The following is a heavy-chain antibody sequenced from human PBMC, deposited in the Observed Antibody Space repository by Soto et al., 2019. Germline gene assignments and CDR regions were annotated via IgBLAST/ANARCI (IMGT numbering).Heavy chain of an antibody. CDR3: ARVPHSSCYYYFVY. D-gene: IGHD3-22*01. V-gene: IGHV3-7*03. CDR1: GFTFSSYW. J-gene: IGHJ4*02. CDR2: IKQDDSEK. Sequence: GGSLRLSCAASGFTFSSYWMSWVRQAPGKGLEWVANIKQDDSEKYYGDSVKGRFTISRYNANNSLYLQMNSLRAEDTAVSYCARVPHSSCYYYFVYWGEGTLVPVSS.